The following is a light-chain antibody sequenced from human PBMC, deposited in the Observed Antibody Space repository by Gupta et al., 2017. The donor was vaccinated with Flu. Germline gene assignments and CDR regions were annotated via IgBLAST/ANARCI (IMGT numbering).Light chain of an antibody. Sequence: DVVMTQSPLSLPVTLGQPASISCRSSQSLVYIDGSTSLNWFQQRPGQSPRRLIYKVSNRDSGVPDRFSGSGSGTDFTLKISRVEAEDVGVYYCMQGKHCPRTFGQGTQLEIK. CDR1: QSLVYIDGSTS. V-gene: IGKV2-30*01. CDR2: KVS. CDR3: MQGKHCPRT. J-gene: IGKJ5*01.